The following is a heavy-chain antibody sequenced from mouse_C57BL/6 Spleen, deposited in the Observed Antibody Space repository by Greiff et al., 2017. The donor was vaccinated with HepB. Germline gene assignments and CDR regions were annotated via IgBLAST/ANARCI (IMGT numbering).Heavy chain of an antibody. Sequence: EVQGVESGGGLVKPGGSLKLSCAASGFTFSDYGMHWVRQAPEKGLEWVAYISSGSSTIYYADTVKGRFTISRDNAKNTLFLQMTSLRSEDTAMYYCARRRKTYYSNYEDYFDYWGQGTTLTVSS. CDR3: ARRRKTYYSNYEDYFDY. D-gene: IGHD2-5*01. CDR1: GFTFSDYG. CDR2: ISSGSSTI. J-gene: IGHJ2*01. V-gene: IGHV5-17*01.